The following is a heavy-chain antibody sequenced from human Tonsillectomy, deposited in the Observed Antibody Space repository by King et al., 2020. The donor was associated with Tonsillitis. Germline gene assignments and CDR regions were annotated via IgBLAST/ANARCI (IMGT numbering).Heavy chain of an antibody. V-gene: IGHV5-51*01. J-gene: IGHJ3*02. CDR3: ARSINSWGDYNLGI. CDR1: GYSFTSYW. D-gene: IGHD1-26*01. CDR2: IYPGDSDT. Sequence: QLVQSGAEVKKPGESLKISGKGSGYSFTSYWIAWVRQMPGKGLEWMGIIYPGDSDTRYSPSFQGQVAISVDKSISTAYVQWINLKASATAMNYCARSINSWGDYNLGIWGQGTMVTVSS.